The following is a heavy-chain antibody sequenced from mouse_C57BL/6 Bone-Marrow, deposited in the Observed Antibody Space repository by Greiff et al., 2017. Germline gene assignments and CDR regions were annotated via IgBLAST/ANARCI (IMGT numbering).Heavy chain of an antibody. D-gene: IGHD2-10*02. CDR3: ARVWGAWFAY. CDR2: IDPEDGET. V-gene: IGHV14-2*01. Sequence: VQLQQSGAELVKPGASVKLSCTASGFNINDHYMHWVKQRTEQGLEWIGRIDPEDGETKYDPKFQGKATLTADTSSNTAYLQLSSLTSEDTAVYYCARVWGAWFAYWGQGTLVTVSA. CDR1: GFNINDHY. J-gene: IGHJ3*01.